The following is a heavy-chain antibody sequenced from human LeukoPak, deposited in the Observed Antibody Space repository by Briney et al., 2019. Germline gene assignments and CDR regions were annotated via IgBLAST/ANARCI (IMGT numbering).Heavy chain of an antibody. J-gene: IGHJ4*02. CDR3: ASADGYKIDY. V-gene: IGHV4-34*01. CDR1: GGSFSGYY. CDR2: INHSGST. D-gene: IGHD5-24*01. Sequence: PSETLSLTCAVYGGSFSGYYWSWIRQPPGKGLEWIGEINHSGSTNYNPSLKSRVTISVDTSNNQFSLKLSSVTAADTAVYYCASADGYKIDYWGQGTLVTVSS.